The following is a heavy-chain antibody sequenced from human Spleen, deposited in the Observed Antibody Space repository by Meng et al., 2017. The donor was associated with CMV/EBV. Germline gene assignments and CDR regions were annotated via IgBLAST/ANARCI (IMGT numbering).Heavy chain of an antibody. CDR1: GFPGRPPWY. CDR2: VEKGGVT. J-gene: IGHJ6*02. V-gene: IGHV3-53*01. D-gene: IGHD3-10*01. CDR3: ARTYYYGSGNYGMDV. Sequence: GGSLRLSCEVSGFPGRPPWYVSWVRQPPGKGLERLSVVEKGGVTKYADSVKGRFTISRDDAKNSLYVQMNSLRAEDTAVYYCARTYYYGSGNYGMDVWGQGTTVTVSS.